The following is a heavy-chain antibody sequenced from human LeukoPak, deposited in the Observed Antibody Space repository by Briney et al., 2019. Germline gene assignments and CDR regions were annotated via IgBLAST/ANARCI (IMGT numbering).Heavy chain of an antibody. CDR3: AREGETWGILI. D-gene: IGHD3-16*01. CDR2: IKTDGSTT. J-gene: IGHJ3*02. Sequence: GGSLRLSCAASGFIFSSYWMHWVRQVPGKGLAWVSRIKTDGSTTNYADSVKGRFTISRDNAKNTLFLQMSSLRAEDTAVYYCAREGETWGILIWGQGTMVTVSS. CDR1: GFIFSSYW. V-gene: IGHV3-74*01.